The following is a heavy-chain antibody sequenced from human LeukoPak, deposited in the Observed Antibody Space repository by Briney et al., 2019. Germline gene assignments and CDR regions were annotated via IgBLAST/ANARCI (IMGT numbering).Heavy chain of an antibody. CDR3: AKGYYGSGTWGDSFDI. V-gene: IGHV3-30*18. CDR2: ISYDGSNE. CDR1: GFTFSSYG. J-gene: IGHJ3*02. D-gene: IGHD3-10*01. Sequence: GGSLRLSCAASGFTFSSYGMHWVRQAPGKGLEWVAVISYDGSNEYYADSVKGRFTISRDNSKNTLYLQMNSLRAEDTAVYYCAKGYYGSGTWGDSFDIWGQGTMDTVSS.